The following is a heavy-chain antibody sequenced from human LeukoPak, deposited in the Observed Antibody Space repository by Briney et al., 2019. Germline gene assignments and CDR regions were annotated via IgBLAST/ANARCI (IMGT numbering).Heavy chain of an antibody. CDR2: IRYDGSNK. CDR3: ARNLAGDFGY. V-gene: IGHV3-30*02. J-gene: IGHJ4*02. CDR1: GFTFSNYG. D-gene: IGHD6-19*01. Sequence: GGSLRLSCAASGFTFSNYGMHWVRQAPGKGLEWVAFIRYDGSNKYYADSVKGRFTISRDNSKNTLYLQMNSLRSDDTAVYYCARNLAGDFGYWGQGTLVTVSS.